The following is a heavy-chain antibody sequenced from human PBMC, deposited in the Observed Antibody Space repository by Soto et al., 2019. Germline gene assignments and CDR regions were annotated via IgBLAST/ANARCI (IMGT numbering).Heavy chain of an antibody. J-gene: IGHJ4*02. Sequence: SETLSLTCAVYGGSFSGYYWSWIRQPPGKGLEWIGEINHSGSTNYNPSLKSRVTISVDTSKSQFSLKLSSVTAADTAVYYCARSGPRPDFDYWGQGTLVTVSS. D-gene: IGHD5-12*01. V-gene: IGHV4-34*01. CDR1: GGSFSGYY. CDR3: ARSGPRPDFDY. CDR2: INHSGST.